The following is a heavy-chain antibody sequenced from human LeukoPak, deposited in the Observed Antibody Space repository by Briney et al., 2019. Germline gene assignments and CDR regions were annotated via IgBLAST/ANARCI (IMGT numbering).Heavy chain of an antibody. CDR1: GFTFSNCV. J-gene: IGHJ3*02. D-gene: IGHD5-18*01. CDR2: ISSNGGST. V-gene: IGHV3-64D*09. Sequence: PGGSLRLSCSGSGFTFSNCVMHWVRQAPGKGLEYVSTISSNGGSTYYAHSVKGRFTISRDNSKNTLHLQMSSLRAEDTAVYYCVKGVDTAMYDAFDIWGQGTMVTVSS. CDR3: VKGVDTAMYDAFDI.